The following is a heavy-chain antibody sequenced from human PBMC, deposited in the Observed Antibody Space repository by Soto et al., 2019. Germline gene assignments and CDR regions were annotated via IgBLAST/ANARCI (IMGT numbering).Heavy chain of an antibody. V-gene: IGHV1-69*01. D-gene: IGHD6-19*01. CDR3: ARDIAVAGPGTHYYYYGMDV. CDR2: IIPIFGTA. Sequence: QVQLVQSGAEVKKPGSSVKVSCKASGGTFSSYAISWVRQAPGQGLEWMGGIIPIFGTANYAQKFQGRVTITADESTSTAYMELSSLRSEDTAVYCCARDIAVAGPGTHYYYYGMDVWGQGTTVTVSS. J-gene: IGHJ6*02. CDR1: GGTFSSYA.